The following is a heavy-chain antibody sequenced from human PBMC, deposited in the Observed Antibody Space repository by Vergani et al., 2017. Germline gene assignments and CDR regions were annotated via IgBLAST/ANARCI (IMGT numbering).Heavy chain of an antibody. CDR3: ARGGYCSDGSCYSLWWFDP. J-gene: IGHJ5*02. CDR2: IYYSGST. Sequence: QVQLQESGPGLVKPSQTLSLTCTVSGGSISSGGYYWSWIRQHPGKGLEWIGYIYYSGSTYYNPSLKSRVTISVDTSKNQFSLKLSSVTAADTAVYYCARGGYCSDGSCYSLWWFDPWGQGTLVTVSS. D-gene: IGHD2-15*01. V-gene: IGHV4-31*03. CDR1: GGSISSGGYY.